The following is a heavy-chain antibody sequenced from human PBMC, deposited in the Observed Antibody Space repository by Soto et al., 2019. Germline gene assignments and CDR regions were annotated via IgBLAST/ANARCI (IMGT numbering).Heavy chain of an antibody. Sequence: QVQLVQSGAEVKKPGASVKVSCKASGYTFTGYYMHCVRQAPGQGLEWMGWINPNSGGTNYAQKFQGWVTMTRDTSISTAYMELSRLRSDDTAVYYCATYSSGSAHAFDIWGQETMVTVSS. J-gene: IGHJ3*02. D-gene: IGHD6-19*01. CDR3: ATYSSGSAHAFDI. V-gene: IGHV1-2*04. CDR1: GYTFTGYY. CDR2: INPNSGGT.